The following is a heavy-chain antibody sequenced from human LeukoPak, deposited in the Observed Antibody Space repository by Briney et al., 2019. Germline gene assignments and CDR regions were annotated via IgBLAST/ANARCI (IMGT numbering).Heavy chain of an antibody. V-gene: IGHV3-21*01. CDR3: AREGLRGNWFDP. Sequence: PGGSLRLSCAASGFTFSSYNMNWVRQAPGKGLEWVSSISTTSDYIYYADSLKGRFTISRDNAKNSLYLQMNSLRAEDTAVYYCAREGLRGNWFDPWGQGTLVTVSS. CDR1: GFTFSSYN. J-gene: IGHJ5*02. D-gene: IGHD2-15*01. CDR2: ISTTSDYI.